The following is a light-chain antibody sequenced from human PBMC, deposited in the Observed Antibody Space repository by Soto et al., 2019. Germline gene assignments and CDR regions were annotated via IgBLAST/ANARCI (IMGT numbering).Light chain of an antibody. CDR1: SSNIGAPYD. Sequence: QSVLTQPPSVSGSPGQRVTISCTGNSSNIGAPYDVHWYQQLPGTVPKLLISGNSHRPSGVPDRFSGSKSGPSASLAITGLQAEDEADYYCQSYDSSLTGWVFGGGTKQTVL. CDR2: GNS. V-gene: IGLV1-40*01. CDR3: QSYDSSLTGWV. J-gene: IGLJ3*02.